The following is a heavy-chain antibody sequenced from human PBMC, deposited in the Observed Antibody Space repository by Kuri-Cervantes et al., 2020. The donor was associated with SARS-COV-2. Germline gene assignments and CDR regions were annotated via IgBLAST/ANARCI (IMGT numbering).Heavy chain of an antibody. CDR1: GGSFSGYY. Sequence: SETLFLTCAVYGGSFSGYYWSWIRQPPGKGLEWIGEINHSGGTNYNPSLKSRVTIPVDTSKNQFSLKLSSVTAADTAVYYCARAGDNWGQGDDAFDIWGQGTMVTVSS. CDR3: ARAGDNWGQGDDAFDI. J-gene: IGHJ3*02. CDR2: INHSGGT. D-gene: IGHD7-27*01. V-gene: IGHV4-34*01.